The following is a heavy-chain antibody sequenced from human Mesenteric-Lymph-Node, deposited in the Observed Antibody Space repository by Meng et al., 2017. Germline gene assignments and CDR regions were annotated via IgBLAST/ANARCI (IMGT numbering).Heavy chain of an antibody. CDR2: IETSGST. Sequence: SETLSLTCTVSGGSISGYFWSWIRQPAGRGLEWIGRIETSGSTNYNPSMRSRVTMSVDTSKNQFSLNLSPVTAADTAVYYCARVASGYPGVYWGRGTLVTVSS. V-gene: IGHV4-4*07. CDR1: GGSISGYF. J-gene: IGHJ4*02. CDR3: ARVASGYPGVY. D-gene: IGHD5-12*01.